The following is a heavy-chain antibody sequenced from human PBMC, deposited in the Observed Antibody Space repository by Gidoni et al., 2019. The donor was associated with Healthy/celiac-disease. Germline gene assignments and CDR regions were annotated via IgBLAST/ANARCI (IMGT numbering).Heavy chain of an antibody. Sequence: QVQLVESGGGVVQPGRSLRLSCAASGFTFSSYGMHWVRQAPGKGLEWVAVIWYDGSNKYYADSVKGRFTISRDNSKNTLYLQMNSLRAEDTAVYYCAREWGALRWPLVGYWGQGTLVTVSS. J-gene: IGHJ4*02. CDR2: IWYDGSNK. D-gene: IGHD2-8*02. CDR1: GFTFSSYG. V-gene: IGHV3-33*01. CDR3: AREWGALRWPLVGY.